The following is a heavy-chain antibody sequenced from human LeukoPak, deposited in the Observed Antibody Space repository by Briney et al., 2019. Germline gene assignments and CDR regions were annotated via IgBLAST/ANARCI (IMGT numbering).Heavy chain of an antibody. CDR3: AKDKDTSSWYFDY. Sequence: PGGSLRLSCAASGFTFGSYGMHWVRQAPGKGLEWVAFIRYDGSNKHYAESVKGRFTISRDNSKNTLYLHMNSLRAEDTAVYYCAKDKDTSSWYFDYWGQGTLVTVSS. J-gene: IGHJ4*02. CDR1: GFTFGSYG. D-gene: IGHD6-13*01. CDR2: IRYDGSNK. V-gene: IGHV3-30*02.